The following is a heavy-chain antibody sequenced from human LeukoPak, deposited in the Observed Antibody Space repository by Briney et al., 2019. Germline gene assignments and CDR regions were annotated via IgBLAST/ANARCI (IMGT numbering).Heavy chain of an antibody. CDR3: AASSGWDFDY. CDR1: GGSISSYY. CDR2: INHSGST. V-gene: IGHV4-34*01. D-gene: IGHD6-19*01. Sequence: PSETLSLTCTVSGGSISSYYWSWIRQPPGKGLEWIGEINHSGSTNYNPSLKSRVTISVDTSKNQFSLKLSSVTAADTAVYYCAASSGWDFDYWGQGTLVTVSS. J-gene: IGHJ4*02.